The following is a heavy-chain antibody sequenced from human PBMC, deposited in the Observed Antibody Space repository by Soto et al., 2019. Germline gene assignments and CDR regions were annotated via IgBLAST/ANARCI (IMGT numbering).Heavy chain of an antibody. V-gene: IGHV5-51*01. CDR3: ARSQYSSSDPDY. J-gene: IGHJ4*02. CDR2: IYPGDSDT. D-gene: IGHD6-13*01. Sequence: GESLKISCKGSGYSFSNYWIGWVRQMPGKGLEWMGIIYPGDSDTRYSPSFQGLVIISADKSISTAYLQWSGLKASDTAMYYCARSQYSSSDPDYWGQGTLVTVSS. CDR1: GYSFSNYW.